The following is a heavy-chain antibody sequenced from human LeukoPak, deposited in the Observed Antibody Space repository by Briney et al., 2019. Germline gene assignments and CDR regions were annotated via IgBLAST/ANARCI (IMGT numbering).Heavy chain of an antibody. V-gene: IGHV3-7*01. Sequence: GGSLRLSCSASGFTFSSHWMTWVRQAPGKGLEWVAEINQDGSGKYYVDSVKGRFTISRDYAQNSLYLQMNSLRAEDTAVYYCARDPHYGAFDIWGQGTMVTVSS. J-gene: IGHJ3*02. CDR2: INQDGSGK. CDR3: ARDPHYGAFDI. CDR1: GFTFSSHW. D-gene: IGHD3-16*01.